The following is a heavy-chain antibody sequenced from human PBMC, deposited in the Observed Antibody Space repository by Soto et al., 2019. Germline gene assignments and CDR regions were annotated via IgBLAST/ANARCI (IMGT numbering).Heavy chain of an antibody. CDR2: IYYSGST. CDR3: ARFGWYLYYYGMDV. Sequence: PSETLSLTCTVSGGSISSYYWSWIRQPPGKGLEWIGYIYYSGSTNYNPSLKSRVTISVDTSKNQFSLKLSSGTAADTAVYDCARFGWYLYYYGMDVWGQGTTVTVSS. J-gene: IGHJ6*02. CDR1: GGSISSYY. V-gene: IGHV4-59*01. D-gene: IGHD2-15*01.